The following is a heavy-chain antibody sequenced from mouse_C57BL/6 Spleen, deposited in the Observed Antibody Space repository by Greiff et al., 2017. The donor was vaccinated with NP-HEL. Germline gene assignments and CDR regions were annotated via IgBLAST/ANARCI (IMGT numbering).Heavy chain of an antibody. CDR3: ADSSGYGDYAMDY. CDR2: INPSNGGT. Sequence: QVQLQQPGTELVKPGASVKLSCKASGYTFTSYWMHWVKQRPGQGLEWIGNINPSNGGTNYNEKFKSKATLTVDKSSSTAYMQLSSLTSEDSAVYFCADSSGYGDYAMDYWGQGTSVTVSS. V-gene: IGHV1-53*01. D-gene: IGHD3-2*02. CDR1: GYTFTSYW. J-gene: IGHJ4*01.